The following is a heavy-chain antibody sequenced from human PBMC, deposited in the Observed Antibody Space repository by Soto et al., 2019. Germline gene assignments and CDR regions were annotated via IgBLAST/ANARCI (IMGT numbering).Heavy chain of an antibody. CDR2: IDPRDSYT. D-gene: IGHD1-7*01. CDR3: AREKSDLELFNWLDP. J-gene: IGHJ5*02. CDR1: GDSLTTYW. V-gene: IGHV5-10-1*01. Sequence: ESLKICCEASGDSLTTYWISWVRQIPGKGLEWMGAIDPRDSYTKYSPSFQGHVTISVDKSISTAYLQWNSLKASDTAIYYCAREKSDLELFNWLDPWGQGTLVTVSS.